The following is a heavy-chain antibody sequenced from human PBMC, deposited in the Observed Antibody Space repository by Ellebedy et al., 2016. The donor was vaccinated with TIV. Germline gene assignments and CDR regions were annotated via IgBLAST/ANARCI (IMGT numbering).Heavy chain of an antibody. J-gene: IGHJ4*02. CDR2: INPNSGGT. CDR3: ARDPLVGATARNFDY. D-gene: IGHD1-26*01. V-gene: IGHV1-2*02. CDR1: GYTFTGYY. Sequence: AASVKVSCKASGYTFTGYYMHWVRQAPGQGLEWMGWINPNSGGTNYAQKFQGRVTMTRDTSISTAYMELSRLRSDDTAVYYCARDPLVGATARNFDYWGQGTLVTVSS.